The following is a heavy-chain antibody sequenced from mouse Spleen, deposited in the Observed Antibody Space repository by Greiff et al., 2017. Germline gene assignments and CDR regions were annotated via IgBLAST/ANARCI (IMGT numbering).Heavy chain of an antibody. Sequence: VQLQQSGPGLVQPSQSLSITCTVSGFSLTSYGVHWVRQSPGKGLEWLGVIWSGGSTDYNAAFISRLSISKDNSKSQVFFKMNSLQADDTAIYYCARRGLYYGSSYNYAMDYWGQGTSVTVSS. CDR1: GFSLTSYG. V-gene: IGHV2-2*01. J-gene: IGHJ4*01. CDR3: ARRGLYYGSSYNYAMDY. D-gene: IGHD1-1*01. CDR2: IWSGGST.